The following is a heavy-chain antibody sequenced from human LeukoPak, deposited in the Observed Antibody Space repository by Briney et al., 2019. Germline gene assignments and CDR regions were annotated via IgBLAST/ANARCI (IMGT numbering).Heavy chain of an antibody. CDR3: ARDKDIVVVPAAMNWDYYYGMDV. CDR1: GGSVSSGSYY. V-gene: IGHV4-61*01. D-gene: IGHD2-2*01. Sequence: SETLSLTCTVSGGSVSSGSYYRSWIRQPPGKGLEWIGYIYYSGSTNYNPSLKSRVTISVDTSKNQFSLKLSSVTAADTAVYYCARDKDIVVVPAAMNWDYYYGMDVWGKGTTVTVSS. J-gene: IGHJ6*04. CDR2: IYYSGST.